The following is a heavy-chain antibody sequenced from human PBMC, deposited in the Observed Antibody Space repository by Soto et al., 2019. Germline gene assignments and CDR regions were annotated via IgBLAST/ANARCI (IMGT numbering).Heavy chain of an antibody. Sequence: QVQLQESGPGLVKPSQTLSLTCTVSGGSISSGGYYWSWIRQHPGKGLEWIGYIYYSGSTYYNPSRKSRVTISVDTSKNQFSLKLGSVTAADTAVYYCASVAILEWLLYFDYWGQGTLVTVSS. CDR2: IYYSGST. J-gene: IGHJ4*02. CDR3: ASVAILEWLLYFDY. CDR1: GGSISSGGYY. V-gene: IGHV4-31*03. D-gene: IGHD3-3*01.